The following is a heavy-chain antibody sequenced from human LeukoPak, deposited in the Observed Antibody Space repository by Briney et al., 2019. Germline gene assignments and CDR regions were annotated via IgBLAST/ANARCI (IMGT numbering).Heavy chain of an antibody. CDR3: TRDRGAYNLYDY. V-gene: IGHV3-49*03. CDR1: GFTFGDYA. Sequence: GGSLRLSCTASGFTFGDYAMSWIRQVPGKGLEWVGFIRSKAYGETADYAASVKGRFTISRDDSKAIAYLQMNSLKTGDTAVYHCTRDRGAYNLYDYWGQGTLVTVSS. D-gene: IGHD1-1*01. J-gene: IGHJ4*02. CDR2: IRSKAYGETA.